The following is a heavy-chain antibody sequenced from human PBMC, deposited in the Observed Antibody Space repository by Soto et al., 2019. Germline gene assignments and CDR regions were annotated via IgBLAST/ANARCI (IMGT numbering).Heavy chain of an antibody. J-gene: IGHJ4*02. V-gene: IGHV5-51*01. CDR1: GYSFTSYW. Sequence: GESLKIACKPSGYSFTSYWIAWVRQMPGKGLECMGIIYPGDSDTRYSPSFQGQVTISVDKSINTAYLQWSSLRASDTAIYYCARHGKLCSIANYFDSWGQGALVTVSS. CDR2: IYPGDSDT. CDR3: ARHGKLCSIANYFDS. D-gene: IGHD1-1*01.